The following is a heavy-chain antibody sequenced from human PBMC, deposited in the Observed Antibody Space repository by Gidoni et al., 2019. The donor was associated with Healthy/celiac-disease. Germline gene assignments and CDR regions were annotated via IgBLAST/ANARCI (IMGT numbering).Heavy chain of an antibody. Sequence: QVQLQQWGAGLLKPSETLSLTCAVYGGSFSGYYWSWIRQPPGKGLDWIGEINHSGSTNYNPSLKSRVTISVDTSKNQFSLKLSSVTAADTAVYYCARVVNYDILTGYFTWNWYFDLWGRGTLVTVSS. CDR3: ARVVNYDILTGYFTWNWYFDL. J-gene: IGHJ2*01. CDR2: INHSGST. CDR1: GGSFSGYY. V-gene: IGHV4-34*01. D-gene: IGHD3-9*01.